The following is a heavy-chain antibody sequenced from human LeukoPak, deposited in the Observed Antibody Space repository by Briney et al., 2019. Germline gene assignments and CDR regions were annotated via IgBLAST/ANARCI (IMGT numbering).Heavy chain of an antibody. D-gene: IGHD3-10*01. Sequence: PGGSLRLSCAASGFTFSSYSMNWVRQAPGKGLEGVSYISSSSSTIYYEDSVKGRFTISRDNAKNSLYLQMNSLRDEATAVYYSARSMVRGGYAFDIWGQGTMVTVSS. CDR3: ARSMVRGGYAFDI. CDR1: GFTFSSYS. V-gene: IGHV3-48*02. CDR2: ISSSSSTI. J-gene: IGHJ3*02.